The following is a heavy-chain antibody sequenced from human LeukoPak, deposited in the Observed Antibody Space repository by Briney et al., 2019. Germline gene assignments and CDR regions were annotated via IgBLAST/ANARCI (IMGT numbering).Heavy chain of an antibody. J-gene: IGHJ4*02. Sequence: ASVKVSCKASGGTFSSYAISWVRQAPGQGLEWMGGIIPIFGTANYAQKFQGRVTITADKSTSAAYMELSSLRSEDTAVYYCARGTTVTKCAYWGQGTLVTVSS. CDR3: ARGTTVTKCAY. V-gene: IGHV1-69*06. CDR2: IIPIFGTA. D-gene: IGHD4-17*01. CDR1: GGTFSSYA.